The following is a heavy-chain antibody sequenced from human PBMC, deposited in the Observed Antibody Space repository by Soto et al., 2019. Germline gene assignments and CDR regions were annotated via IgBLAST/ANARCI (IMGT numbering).Heavy chain of an antibody. D-gene: IGHD5-12*01. J-gene: IGHJ6*03. V-gene: IGHV1-69*02. CDR3: ASFFSVGGYDTHYYYYYMDV. Sequence: SVKVSCKASGGTFSSYTISWVRQAPGQGLEWMGRIIPILGIANYAQKFQGRVTITADKSTSTAYMELSSLRSEDTAVYYCASFFSVGGYDTHYYYYYMDVRGKRTKVTVSS. CDR2: IIPILGIA. CDR1: GGTFSSYT.